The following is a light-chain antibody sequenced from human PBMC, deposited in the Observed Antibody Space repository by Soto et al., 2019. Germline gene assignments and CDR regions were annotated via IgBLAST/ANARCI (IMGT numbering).Light chain of an antibody. CDR1: QTINNW. CDR3: QQYNTYSFT. V-gene: IGKV1-5*03. Sequence: DIQMTQSPSTLSASVGDRVTITCRASQTINNWLAWYQQKPGKAPKLLIYKASTLESGVPSRFSGSGFGTEFTLTISSLQPVDFATYYCQQYNTYSFTFGPGAKVDIK. CDR2: KAS. J-gene: IGKJ3*01.